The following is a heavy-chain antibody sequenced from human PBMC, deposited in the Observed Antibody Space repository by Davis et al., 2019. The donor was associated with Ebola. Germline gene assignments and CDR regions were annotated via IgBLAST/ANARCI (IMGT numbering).Heavy chain of an antibody. V-gene: IGHV1-18*01. CDR1: GYTFTSYG. J-gene: IGHJ6*02. D-gene: IGHD2-15*01. CDR2: ISAYNGNT. CDR3: ARDGEDPYYYYYGMDV. Sequence: ASVKVSCKASGYTFTSYGISWVRQAPGQGLEWMGWISAYNGNTNYAQKLQGRVTITADESTSTAYMELSSLRSEDTAVYYCARDGEDPYYYYYGMDVWGQGTTVSVSS.